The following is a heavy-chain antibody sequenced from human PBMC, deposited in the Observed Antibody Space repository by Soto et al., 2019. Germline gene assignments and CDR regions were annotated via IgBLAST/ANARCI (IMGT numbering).Heavy chain of an antibody. CDR2: IYPDDSDS. CDR1: GYKFTTYW. J-gene: IGHJ4*02. D-gene: IGHD4-17*01. V-gene: IGHV5-51*01. Sequence: GESLKISCKGSGYKFTTYWIGWVRQMPGKGLEWMAIIYPDDSDSRYSPSFQGQVTISADKSISTAYLQWSSLKASDTAVYYCVATYGDYLDYWGQGTLVTVSS. CDR3: VATYGDYLDY.